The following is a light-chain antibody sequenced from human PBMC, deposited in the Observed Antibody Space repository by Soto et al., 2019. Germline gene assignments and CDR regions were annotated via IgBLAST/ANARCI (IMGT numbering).Light chain of an antibody. V-gene: IGLV2-14*01. J-gene: IGLJ2*01. CDR2: DVS. Sequence: QSVLTQPASVSGSPGQSITISCTGTSSDVGGYNYVSWYQEHPGKAPKLMIYDVSNRPSGVSNRFSGSKSGNTASLTISGLQGEDEADYYCSSYTSSGTNVVFGGGTKLTVL. CDR3: SSYTSSGTNVV. CDR1: SSDVGGYNY.